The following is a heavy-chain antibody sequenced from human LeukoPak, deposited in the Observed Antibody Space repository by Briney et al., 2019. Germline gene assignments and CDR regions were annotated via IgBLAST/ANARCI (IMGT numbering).Heavy chain of an antibody. CDR3: ARPARRVLKRPSLEWLKGRDYYYGMDV. CDR2: MNPNSGNT. J-gene: IGHJ6*02. D-gene: IGHD3-3*01. Sequence: ASVKVSCKASGYTFTSYDINWVRQATGQGLEWMGWMNPNSGNTGYAQKFQGRVTMTRNTSISTAYMELSSLRSEDTAVYYCARPARRVLKRPSLEWLKGRDYYYGMDVWGQGTTVTVSS. V-gene: IGHV1-8*01. CDR1: GYTFTSYD.